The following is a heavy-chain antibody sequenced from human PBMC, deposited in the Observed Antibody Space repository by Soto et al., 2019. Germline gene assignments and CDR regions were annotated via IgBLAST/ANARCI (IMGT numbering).Heavy chain of an antibody. V-gene: IGHV4-31*03. CDR1: GGSISSGGYY. CDR3: AREVRGVIWWFDP. Sequence: QVQLQESGPGLVKPSQTLSLTCTVSGGSISSGGYYWSWIRQHPGKGLEWIGYIYYSGSTYYNPSLKSRVTISVDSSKNQFSLKLSSVTAADTAVYYCAREVRGVIWWFDPWGQGTLVTVSS. J-gene: IGHJ5*02. CDR2: IYYSGST. D-gene: IGHD3-10*01.